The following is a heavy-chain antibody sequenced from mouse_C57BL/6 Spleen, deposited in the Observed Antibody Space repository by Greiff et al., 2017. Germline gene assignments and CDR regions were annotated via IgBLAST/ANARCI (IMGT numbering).Heavy chain of an antibody. CDR2: ISSGSSTI. V-gene: IGHV5-17*01. J-gene: IGHJ4*01. Sequence: EVKLMESGGGLVKPGGSLKLSCAASGFTFSDYGMHWVRQAPEKGLEWVAYISSGSSTIYYADTVKGRFTISRDNAKNTLFLQMTRLRSEDTAMYYGARWGLRTLDWWGQGTSVTVSS. CDR3: ARWGLRTLDW. D-gene: IGHD2-4*01. CDR1: GFTFSDYG.